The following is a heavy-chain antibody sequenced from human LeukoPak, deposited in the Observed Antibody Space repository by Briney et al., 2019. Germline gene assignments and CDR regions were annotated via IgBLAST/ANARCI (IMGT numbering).Heavy chain of an antibody. Sequence: GGSLRLSCAASGLTVSSNHMSWVRQAPGKGLEWLSVLYSHGRTDYADSVKGRLTIPRDNSRNTLYLQMNSLRAEDTAVYYCAKDPWGQEQQPPKDYWGQGTLVTVSS. CDR3: AKDPWGQEQQPPKDY. J-gene: IGHJ4*02. CDR2: LYSHGRT. V-gene: IGHV3-53*01. CDR1: GLTVSSNH. D-gene: IGHD6-13*01.